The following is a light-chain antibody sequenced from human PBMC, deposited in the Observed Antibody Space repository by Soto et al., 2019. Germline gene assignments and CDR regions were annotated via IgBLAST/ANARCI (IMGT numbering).Light chain of an antibody. CDR3: SSYTASSTLL. Sequence: QSVLTQPASVSGSPGQSITISCTGTSRDVGGYNYVSWSQQHPGKTPKLLISEVSNRPSGVSNRFSGSKSGNTASLTISGLQADDEADYYCSSYTASSTLLFGTGTKLTVL. J-gene: IGLJ1*01. CDR2: EVS. CDR1: SRDVGGYNY. V-gene: IGLV2-14*03.